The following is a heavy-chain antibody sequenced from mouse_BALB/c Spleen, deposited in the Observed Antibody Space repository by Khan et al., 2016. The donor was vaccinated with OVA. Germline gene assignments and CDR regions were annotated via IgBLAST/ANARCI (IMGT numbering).Heavy chain of an antibody. CDR1: GFTFSRFG. J-gene: IGHJ2*01. CDR2: ISSGSSTI. Sequence: EVELVESGGGLVQPGGSRKLSCAASGFTFSRFGMHWVRQAPEKGLEWVAYISSGSSTIYYGDTVKGRFTISRDNPKNTLFLQMTNLRSEDTAMYYCARDSNFDYWGQGTTLTVSS. CDR3: ARDSNFDY. V-gene: IGHV5-17*02.